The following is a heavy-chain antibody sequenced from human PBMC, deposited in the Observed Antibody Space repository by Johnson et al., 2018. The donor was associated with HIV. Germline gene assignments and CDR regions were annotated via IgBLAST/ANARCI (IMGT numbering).Heavy chain of an antibody. CDR1: GFTFSDYY. V-gene: IGHV3-11*04. CDR3: ALNWGAEGAFDI. J-gene: IGHJ3*02. D-gene: IGHD7-27*01. Sequence: QMQLVESGGGLVKPGGSLRLSCAASGFTFSDYYMSWIRQAPGKGLEWVSYISESGTTIYYADSVKGRFTISRDNAKNSLYLQMNSVRAEDTAVYFCALNWGAEGAFDIWGQGTMVTVAS. CDR2: ISESGTTI.